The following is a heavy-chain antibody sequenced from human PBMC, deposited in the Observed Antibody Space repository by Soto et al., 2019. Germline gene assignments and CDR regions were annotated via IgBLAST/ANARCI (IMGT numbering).Heavy chain of an antibody. J-gene: IGHJ6*02. CDR3: ARGRIAAATRYYGMDV. D-gene: IGHD6-13*01. V-gene: IGHV1-8*01. Sequence: ASVKVSCKAAGYTFTSYDINWVRQATGQGLEWMGWMNPNSGNTGYAQKFQGRVTMTRNTSTSTAYMELSSLRSEDTAVYYCARGRIAAATRYYGMDVWGQGTTVTVSS. CDR1: GYTFTSYD. CDR2: MNPNSGNT.